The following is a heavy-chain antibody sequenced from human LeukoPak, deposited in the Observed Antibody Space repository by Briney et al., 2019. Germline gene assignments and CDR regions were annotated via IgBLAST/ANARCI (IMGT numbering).Heavy chain of an antibody. Sequence: ASVKVSCKASGYTFTSYGISWVRQAPGQGLEWMGWISAYNGNTNYAQKFQGRVTMTRDTSISTAYMELSRLRSDDTAVYYCARANAPILPTMIQEDIVATIWDYWGQGTLVTVSS. V-gene: IGHV1-18*01. CDR1: GYTFTSYG. CDR2: ISAYNGNT. D-gene: IGHD5-12*01. CDR3: ARANAPILPTMIQEDIVATIWDY. J-gene: IGHJ4*02.